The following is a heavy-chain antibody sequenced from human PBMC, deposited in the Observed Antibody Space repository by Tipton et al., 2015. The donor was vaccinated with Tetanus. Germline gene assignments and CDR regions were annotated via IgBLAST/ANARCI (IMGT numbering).Heavy chain of an antibody. J-gene: IGHJ5*02. Sequence: TLSLTCTVSGASISSNTYYWGWIRQAPGKGLEWIGEINHRGGTMYNPSLKSRVTISGDTSKNQFSLNLTSVTAADTAVYYCASLPKHWLAPRGAPWGQGTLVTVSS. CDR2: INHRGGT. CDR1: GASISSNTYY. CDR3: ASLPKHWLAPRGAP. D-gene: IGHD6-19*01. V-gene: IGHV4-39*01.